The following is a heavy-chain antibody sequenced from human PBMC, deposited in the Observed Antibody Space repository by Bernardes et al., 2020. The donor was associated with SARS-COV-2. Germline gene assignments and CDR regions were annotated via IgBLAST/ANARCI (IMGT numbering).Heavy chain of an antibody. CDR2: IYPSGST. J-gene: IGHJ5*02. CDR3: ASGLFWFDP. D-gene: IGHD3-10*01. CDR1: GGSISSYY. V-gene: IGHV4-4*07. Sequence: SETLSLTCTVSGGSISSYYWSWIRQPAGKGLEWIGHIYPSGSTDYNPSLKSRVTMSVDTSKNQFSLKVTSVTAADTAVYYCASGLFWFDPWSQGTLVTVA.